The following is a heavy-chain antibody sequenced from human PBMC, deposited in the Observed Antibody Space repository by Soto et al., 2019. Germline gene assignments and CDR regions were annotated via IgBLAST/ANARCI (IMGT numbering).Heavy chain of an antibody. V-gene: IGHV6-1*01. CDR2: TYYRSKWYN. CDR3: ARDSARVRPYGDYSLSDAWFDP. Sequence: KQSQTLSLTCAISGDSVSSNSAAWNWIRQSPSRGLEWLGRTYYRSKWYNDYAVSVKSRITINPDTSKNQFSLQLNSVTPEDTAVYYCARDSARVRPYGDYSLSDAWFDPWGQGTLVTVSS. CDR1: GDSVSSNSAA. D-gene: IGHD4-17*01. J-gene: IGHJ5*02.